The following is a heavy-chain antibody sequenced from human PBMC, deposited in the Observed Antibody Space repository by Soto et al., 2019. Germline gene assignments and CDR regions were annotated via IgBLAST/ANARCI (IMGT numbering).Heavy chain of an antibody. J-gene: IGHJ6*02. CDR2: IIPIFGTT. V-gene: IGHV1-69*13. CDR1: GGTFSSYA. CDR3: GSVGYCSSTNCLFYYYHYGMDV. Sequence: GASVKVSCKASGGTFSSYAISWVRQAPGRGLEWMGGIIPIFGTTNYAQNFRARVTITADESTSTAYMELSSLTSEDTAVYYCGSVGYCSSTNCLFYYYHYGMDVWGQGTTVTVS. D-gene: IGHD2-2*03.